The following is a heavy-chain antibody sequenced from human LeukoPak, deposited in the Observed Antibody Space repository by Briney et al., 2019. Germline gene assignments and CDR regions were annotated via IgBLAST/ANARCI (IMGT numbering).Heavy chain of an antibody. V-gene: IGHV4-59*08. J-gene: IGHJ4*02. CDR2: TYYSGST. CDR1: GGSISSYY. Sequence: SESLSLTCTVSGGSISSYYWSWIRQPPGKGLEWIGYTYYSGSTNYNPSLKSRVTISVDTSKNQFSLKLSSVTAADTAVYYCARSRVYSSSWYGSHFDYWGQGTLVIVSS. CDR3: ARSRVYSSSWYGSHFDY. D-gene: IGHD6-13*01.